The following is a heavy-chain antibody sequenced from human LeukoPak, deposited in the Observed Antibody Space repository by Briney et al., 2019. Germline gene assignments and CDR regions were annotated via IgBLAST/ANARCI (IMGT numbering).Heavy chain of an antibody. D-gene: IGHD3-22*01. CDR2: ISYDGSNK. CDR1: GFTFSSYG. J-gene: IGHJ3*02. CDR3: AKFEGVDYYDSSGLPVAFDI. Sequence: RGSLRLSCAASGFTFSSYGMHWVRQAPGKGLEWVAVISYDGSNKYYADSVKGRFTISRDNSKNTLYLQMNSLRAEDTAVYYCAKFEGVDYYDSSGLPVAFDIWGQGTMVTVSS. V-gene: IGHV3-30*18.